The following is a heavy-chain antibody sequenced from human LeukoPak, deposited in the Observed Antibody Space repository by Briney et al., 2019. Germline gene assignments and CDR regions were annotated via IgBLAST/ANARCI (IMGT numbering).Heavy chain of an antibody. CDR3: AKGGWYNWNSYWGYFDY. D-gene: IGHD1-7*01. CDR2: ISGSAGST. J-gene: IGHJ4*02. Sequence: GGSLRLSCAGSAFTFSNYAMGWVRQAPGKGLEWVSAISGSAGSTYYADSVKGRFTISRDNSKNTLYLQMNSLRVEDTALYYCAKGGWYNWNSYWGYFDYWGQGTLVTVSS. V-gene: IGHV3-23*01. CDR1: AFTFSNYA.